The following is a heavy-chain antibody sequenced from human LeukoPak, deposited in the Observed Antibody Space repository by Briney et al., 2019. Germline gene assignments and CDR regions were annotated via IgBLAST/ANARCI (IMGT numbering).Heavy chain of an antibody. D-gene: IGHD2-15*01. J-gene: IGHJ6*02. CDR3: ARYCSGSCYRGLDV. V-gene: IGHV3-33*01. CDR2: MLYDQNNK. CDR1: GFTFSSYN. Sequence: PGGSLRLSCAASGFTFSSYNMQWVRQAPGKGLQWVSLMLYDQNNKYYEDSVKGRFTISRDNSKNTLYLQMNSLRAEDTAVYYCARYCSGSCYRGLDVWGQGTTVTVPS.